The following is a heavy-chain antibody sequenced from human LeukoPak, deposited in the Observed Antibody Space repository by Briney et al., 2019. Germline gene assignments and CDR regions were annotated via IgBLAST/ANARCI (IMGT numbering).Heavy chain of an antibody. CDR3: ARGYCSGGSCYSYYYYNYMDV. V-gene: IGHV4-34*01. J-gene: IGHJ6*03. CDR2: INHSGST. CDR1: GGSFSGYY. Sequence: SETLSLTCAVDGGSFSGYYWSWIRQPPGKGLEWIGEINHSGSTNYNPSLKSRVTISVDTSKNQFSLKLSSVTAADTAVYYCARGYCSGGSCYSYYYYNYMDVWGKGTTVTVSS. D-gene: IGHD2-15*01.